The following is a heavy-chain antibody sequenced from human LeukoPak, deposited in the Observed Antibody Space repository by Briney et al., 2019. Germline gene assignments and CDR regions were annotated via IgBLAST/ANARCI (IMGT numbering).Heavy chain of an antibody. Sequence: GGSPRLSCAASGFTFNTLAMSWVRQAPGKGLEWVSAINARGFITYYADSVKGRFTISRDNSKNTLFLQMNSLSVEDTATYYCVNHITAMIRGCLDHWGQGILVSVSS. D-gene: IGHD5-18*01. CDR2: INARGFIT. V-gene: IGHV3-23*01. CDR3: VNHITAMIRGCLDH. J-gene: IGHJ4*02. CDR1: GFTFNTLA.